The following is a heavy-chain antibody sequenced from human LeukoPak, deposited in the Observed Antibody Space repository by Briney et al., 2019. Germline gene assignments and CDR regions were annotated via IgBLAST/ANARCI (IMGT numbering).Heavy chain of an antibody. CDR2: IKQDGSEM. D-gene: IGHD6-13*01. CDR1: GFTFSSYG. V-gene: IGHV3-7*03. Sequence: GRSLRLSCAASGFTFSSYGMHWVRQAPGKGLEWVANIKQDGSEMHYVDSVKGRFTISRDNAKNSLYLQMNSLRAEDTAEYFCVRAIAAADSYWGQGTLVTVSS. J-gene: IGHJ4*02. CDR3: VRAIAAADSY.